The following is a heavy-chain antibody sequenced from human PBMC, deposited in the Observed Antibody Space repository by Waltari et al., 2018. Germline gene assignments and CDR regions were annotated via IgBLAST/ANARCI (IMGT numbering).Heavy chain of an antibody. CDR3: AKGRRGYIGFDAFDI. Sequence: EVQLVESGGGLVQPGGSLRLSCAASGFTFSSYSMNWVRQAPGKGLEWVSYISSSSSTIYYADSVKGRFTISRDNAKNSLYLQMNSLRAEDTAVYYCAKGRRGYIGFDAFDIWGQGTMVTVSS. CDR2: ISSSSSTI. CDR1: GFTFSSYS. D-gene: IGHD5-12*01. V-gene: IGHV3-48*04. J-gene: IGHJ3*02.